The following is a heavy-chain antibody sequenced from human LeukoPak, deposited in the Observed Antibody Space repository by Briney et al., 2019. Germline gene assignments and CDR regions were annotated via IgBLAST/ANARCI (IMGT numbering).Heavy chain of an antibody. CDR3: ARYGDSEYFQH. CDR1: GGTFSSYA. V-gene: IGHV1-69*06. CDR2: IIPIFGTA. Sequence: SVKVSCKASGGTFSSYAISWVRQAPGQGLVWMGRIIPIFGTANYAQKFQGRVTIAADKSTSTAYMELSSLRSEDTAVYYCARYGDSEYFQHWGQGTLVTVSS. J-gene: IGHJ1*01. D-gene: IGHD4-17*01.